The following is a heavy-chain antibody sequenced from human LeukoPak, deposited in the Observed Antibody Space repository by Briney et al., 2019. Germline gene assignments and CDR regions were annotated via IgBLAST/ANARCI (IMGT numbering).Heavy chain of an antibody. CDR1: RFTFSSYW. Sequence: GGSLRLSCATSRFTFSSYWMSWVRRAPGKGLEWVTNINQDGSQIFYVDSVKGRFTISRDTAKNSMSLQMNSLRAEDTAVYYCARDYCSGTSCYGYFDYWGQGTLVTVSS. D-gene: IGHD2-2*01. J-gene: IGHJ4*02. CDR3: ARDYCSGTSCYGYFDY. V-gene: IGHV3-7*01. CDR2: INQDGSQI.